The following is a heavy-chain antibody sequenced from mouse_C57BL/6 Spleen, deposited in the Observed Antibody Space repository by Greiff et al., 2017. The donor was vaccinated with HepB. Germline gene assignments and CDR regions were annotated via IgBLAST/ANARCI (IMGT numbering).Heavy chain of an antibody. V-gene: IGHV1-26*01. CDR3: ARRYYYAMDY. CDR2: INPNNGGT. Sequence: VHVKQSGPELVKPGASVKISCKASGYTFTDYYMNWVKQSHGKSLEWIGDINPNNGGTSYNQKFKGKATLTVDKSSSTAYMELRSLTSEDSAVYYCARRYYYAMDYWGQGTSVTVSS. J-gene: IGHJ4*01. CDR1: GYTFTDYY.